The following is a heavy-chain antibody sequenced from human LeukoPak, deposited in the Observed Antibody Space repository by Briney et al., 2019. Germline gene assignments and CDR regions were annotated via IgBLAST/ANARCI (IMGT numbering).Heavy chain of an antibody. D-gene: IGHD6-13*01. J-gene: IGHJ4*02. Sequence: PSETLSLTCTVSGGSISSYYWSWIRQPPGKGLEWIGYIYYSGSTNYNPSLKSRVTISVDTSKNQFSLKLSSVTAADTAVYYCARDKAAAGGGMDYWGQGTLVTVSS. CDR3: ARDKAAAGGGMDY. V-gene: IGHV4-59*01. CDR2: IYYSGST. CDR1: GGSISSYY.